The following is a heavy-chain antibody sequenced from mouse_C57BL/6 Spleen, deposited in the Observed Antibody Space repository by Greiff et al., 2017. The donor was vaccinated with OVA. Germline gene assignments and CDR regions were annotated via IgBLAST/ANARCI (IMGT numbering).Heavy chain of an antibody. CDR2: ISSGSSTI. CDR1: GFTFSDYG. Sequence: EVQLVESGGGLVKPGGSLKLSCAASGFTFSDYGMHWVRQAPEKGLEWVAYISSGSSTIYYADTVKGRFTISRDNAKNTLFLQMTSLRSEETAMYYCARGSGYDSGDFDDWGKGTTLTVSS. V-gene: IGHV5-17*01. CDR3: ARGSGYDSGDFDD. D-gene: IGHD2-4*01. J-gene: IGHJ2*01.